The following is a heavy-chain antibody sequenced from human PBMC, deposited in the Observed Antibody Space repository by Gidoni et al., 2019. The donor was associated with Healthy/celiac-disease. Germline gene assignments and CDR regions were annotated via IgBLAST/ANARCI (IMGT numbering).Heavy chain of an antibody. J-gene: IGHJ3*02. CDR1: GYTFTSYG. CDR2: ISAYNGNT. Sequence: QVQLVQSGAEVKKPGASVKVSCKASGYTFTSYGISGVRQAPGQGLEWMGWISAYNGNTNYAQQLQGRVTMTTDTSTSTVYMKLRSLRSDDTAVYYCATTYYYVSGSYYSDAFDIWGQGTMVTVSS. V-gene: IGHV1-18*01. D-gene: IGHD3-10*01. CDR3: ATTYYYVSGSYYSDAFDI.